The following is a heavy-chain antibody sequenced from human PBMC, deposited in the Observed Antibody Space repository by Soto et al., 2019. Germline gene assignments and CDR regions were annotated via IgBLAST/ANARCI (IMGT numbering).Heavy chain of an antibody. D-gene: IGHD3-9*01. CDR3: AKAAYYDTRRYYYYGMDV. CDR1: GFTFSSYG. CDR2: ISYDGSNK. V-gene: IGHV3-30*18. J-gene: IGHJ6*02. Sequence: PGGSLRLSCAASGFTFSSYGMHWVRQAPGKGLEWVAVISYDGSNKYYADSVKGRFTISRDNSKNTLYLQMNSLRAEDTAVYYCAKAAYYDTRRYYYYGMDVWCQGTTVTVSS.